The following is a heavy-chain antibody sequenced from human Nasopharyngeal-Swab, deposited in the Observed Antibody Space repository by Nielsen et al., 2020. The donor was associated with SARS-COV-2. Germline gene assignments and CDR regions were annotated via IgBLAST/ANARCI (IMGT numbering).Heavy chain of an antibody. Sequence: VRQAPGKGLEWVSAISGSGGSTYSADFVKGRFTISRDNSKNALYLQMNCLRAEDTAVYYCAKDSLNILTGSGWFDPWGQGTQVTVSS. CDR2: ISGSGGST. V-gene: IGHV3-23*01. CDR3: AKDSLNILTGSGWFDP. J-gene: IGHJ5*02. D-gene: IGHD3-9*01.